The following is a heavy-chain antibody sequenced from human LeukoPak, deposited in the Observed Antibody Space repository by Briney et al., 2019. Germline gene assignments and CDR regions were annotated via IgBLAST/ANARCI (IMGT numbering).Heavy chain of an antibody. D-gene: IGHD6-19*01. CDR2: IYYSGST. Sequence: SETLSLTCTVSGGSISSYYGSWIRQPPGKGLEWIGYIYYSGSTNYNPSLKSRVTISVDTSKNQFSLKLSSVTAADTAVYYCARDSDSSGWLDYWGQGTLVTVSS. J-gene: IGHJ4*02. CDR1: GGSISSYY. V-gene: IGHV4-59*01. CDR3: ARDSDSSGWLDY.